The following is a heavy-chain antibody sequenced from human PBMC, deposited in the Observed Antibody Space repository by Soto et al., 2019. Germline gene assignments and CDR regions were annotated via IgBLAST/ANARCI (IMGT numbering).Heavy chain of an antibody. CDR3: ARCVSYRGFGELLGDYYYYMGV. J-gene: IGHJ6*03. CDR2: INHSGST. D-gene: IGHD3-10*01. V-gene: IGHV4-34*01. Sequence: SETLSLTCAVYGGSFSGYYWGWIRQPPGKGLEWIGEINHSGSTNYNPSLKSRVTISVDTSKNQFSLKLSSVTAADTAVYYCARCVSYRGFGELLGDYYYYMGVWGKGTTVTVSS. CDR1: GGSFSGYY.